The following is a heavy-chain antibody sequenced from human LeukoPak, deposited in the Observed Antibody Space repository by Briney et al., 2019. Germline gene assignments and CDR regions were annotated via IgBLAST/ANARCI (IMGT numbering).Heavy chain of an antibody. V-gene: IGHV1-2*02. Sequence: GASVKVSCKASGYTFTGYYMHWVRQAPGQGLEWMGWINPNSGGTNYAQKFQGRVTMTRDTSISTAYMELSRLRSDDTAVYYCARDRTGDRNYYYYYYMDVWGKGTTVTVSS. J-gene: IGHJ6*03. D-gene: IGHD7-27*01. CDR3: ARDRTGDRNYYYYYYMDV. CDR1: GYTFTGYY. CDR2: INPNSGGT.